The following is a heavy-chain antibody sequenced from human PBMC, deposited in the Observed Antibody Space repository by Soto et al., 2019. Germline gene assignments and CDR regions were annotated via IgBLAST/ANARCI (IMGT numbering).Heavy chain of an antibody. CDR2: ISSSGSTI. V-gene: IGHV3-11*01. Sequence: GGSLRLSCAASGFTFSDYYMSWIRQAPGEGLEWVSYISSSGSTIYYADSVKGRFTISRDNAKNSLYLQMNSLRAEDTAVYYCARDVAVAGTYFDYWGQGTLVTVSS. J-gene: IGHJ4*02. CDR3: ARDVAVAGTYFDY. CDR1: GFTFSDYY. D-gene: IGHD6-19*01.